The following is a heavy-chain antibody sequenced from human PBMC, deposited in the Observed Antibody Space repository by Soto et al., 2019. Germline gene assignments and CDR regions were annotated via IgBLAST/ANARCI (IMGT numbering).Heavy chain of an antibody. D-gene: IGHD3-10*01. J-gene: IGHJ5*02. CDR3: ARARTMVRGVIIKGFWFDP. Sequence: GASVKVSCKASGYTFTSYAMHWVRQAPGQRLEWMGWINAGNGNTKYSQKFQGRVTITRDTSASTAYMELSSLRSEDTAVYYCARARTMVRGVIIKGFWFDPWGQGTLVTVSS. V-gene: IGHV1-3*01. CDR2: INAGNGNT. CDR1: GYTFTSYA.